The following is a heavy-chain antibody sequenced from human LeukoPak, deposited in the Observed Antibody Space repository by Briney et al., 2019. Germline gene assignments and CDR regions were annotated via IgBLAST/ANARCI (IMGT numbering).Heavy chain of an antibody. V-gene: IGHV3-30*04. D-gene: IGHD3-10*01. CDR3: ARELYYYGSGSYYPHRYYFDY. J-gene: IGHJ4*02. CDR1: GFTFSSYA. CDR2: ISYDGSNK. Sequence: PGRSLRLSCAASGFTFSSYAMHWVRQAPGKGLEWVAVISYDGSNKYYADSVKGRFTISRDNSKNTLFLQVKSLRAEDTAVYYCARELYYYGSGSYYPHRYYFDYWGQETLVTVSS.